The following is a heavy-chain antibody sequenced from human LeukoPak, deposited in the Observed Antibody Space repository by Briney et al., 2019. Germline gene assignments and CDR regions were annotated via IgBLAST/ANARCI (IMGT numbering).Heavy chain of an antibody. J-gene: IGHJ4*02. V-gene: IGHV3-30*03. Sequence: AGGSLRLSCAASGFTFSSHGMSWVRQAPGKGLEWVAVISYDGSNKYYADSVKGRFTISRDNSKNTLYLQMNSLRAEDTAVYYCAREGDYYDSSGTFDYWGQGTLVTVSS. CDR3: AREGDYYDSSGTFDY. CDR1: GFTFSSHG. CDR2: ISYDGSNK. D-gene: IGHD3-22*01.